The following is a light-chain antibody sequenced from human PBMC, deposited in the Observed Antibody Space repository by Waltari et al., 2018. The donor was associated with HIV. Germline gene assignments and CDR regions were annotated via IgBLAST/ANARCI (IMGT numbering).Light chain of an antibody. CDR1: SSDVGGYNL. J-gene: IGLJ2*01. CDR2: AVS. CDR3: CAYAGSTTYVI. Sequence: QSALTQPASVSGSPGQSITISCTGTSSDVGGYNLVSWYQQHPGKAPKLMIYAVSKRPSGVSNRFSGSKSGNTASLTISGLQAEDEDDYYCCAYAGSTTYVIFGGGTKLTVL. V-gene: IGLV2-23*02.